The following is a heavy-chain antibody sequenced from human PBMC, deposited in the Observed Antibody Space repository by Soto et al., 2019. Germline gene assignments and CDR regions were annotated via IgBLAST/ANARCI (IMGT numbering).Heavy chain of an antibody. CDR3: AKDLIRGLYYDSSGSFDY. CDR1: GFTINDYW. V-gene: IGHV3-7*01. J-gene: IGHJ4*02. D-gene: IGHD3-22*01. Sequence: GESLKISCAASGFTINDYWMHWVRQAPGEGLVWVANIKQDGNEKYYVDSVKGRFTISRDNAKNTLYLQMNSLRAEDTAVYYCAKDLIRGLYYDSSGSFDYWGQGTLVTVSS. CDR2: IKQDGNEK.